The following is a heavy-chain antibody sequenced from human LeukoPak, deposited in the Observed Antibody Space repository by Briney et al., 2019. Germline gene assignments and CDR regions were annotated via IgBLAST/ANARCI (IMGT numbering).Heavy chain of an antibody. V-gene: IGHV4-59*01. CDR2: IYHSWNT. J-gene: IGHJ4*02. Sequence: PSETLSLTCSVSGGSFSNYYWGWIRQPPGKGLEWIGYIYHSWNTNYNPSLKSRVTILVDTSKNQFSLNLSSVTAADTAVYFCARGPTRYYFNYWGQGTLVTVSS. CDR3: ARGPTRYYFNY. CDR1: GGSFSNYY.